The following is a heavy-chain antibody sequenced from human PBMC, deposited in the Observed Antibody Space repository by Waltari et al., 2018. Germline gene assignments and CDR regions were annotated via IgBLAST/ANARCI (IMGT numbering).Heavy chain of an antibody. V-gene: IGHV3-15*07. CDR1: GFSFTNAW. Sequence: EAQLVESGGGLVKPGGSLTLSCVASGFSFTNAWMNWVRQTPGKELEGSCLIKRRSAGETTDDTATVKGRFTISRDDSKDTLYLQMNSLKSEDTAVYYCTTLLGFGNGGNCDPYWGQGTLVTVSS. CDR2: IKRRSAGETT. J-gene: IGHJ4*02. D-gene: IGHD2-15*01. CDR3: TTLLGFGNGGNCDPY.